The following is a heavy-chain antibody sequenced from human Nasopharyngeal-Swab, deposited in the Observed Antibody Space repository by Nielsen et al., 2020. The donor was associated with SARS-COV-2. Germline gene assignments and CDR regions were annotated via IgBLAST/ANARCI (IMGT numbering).Heavy chain of an antibody. J-gene: IGHJ6*02. CDR1: GFTFDDYA. CDR2: ISWNSGTT. V-gene: IGHV3-9*01. Sequence: SLKIPCAASGFTFDDYAMHWVRQAPGKGLEGVAGISWNSGTTGYADSVKGRFTISRDNAKSSLYLQMNSLRAEDTALYYCAKDFNVDTAMVTYYYGMDVWGQGTTVTVSS. CDR3: AKDFNVDTAMVTYYYGMDV. D-gene: IGHD5-18*01.